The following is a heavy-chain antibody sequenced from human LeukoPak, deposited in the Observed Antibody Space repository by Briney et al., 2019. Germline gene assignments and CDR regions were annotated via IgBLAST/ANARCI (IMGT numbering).Heavy chain of an antibody. J-gene: IGHJ4*02. D-gene: IGHD6-19*01. V-gene: IGHV3-23*01. CDR3: AKDISLSSGWLH. CDR2: ISTSGGST. CDR1: GFTFSSYA. Sequence: GGSLGLSCAASGFTFSSYAMSWVRQAPGKGLEWVSAISTSGGSTYYADSVKGRFTISRDNSKNTLYLQMSSLRAEDTALYFCAKDISLSSGWLHWGQGTLVTVSS.